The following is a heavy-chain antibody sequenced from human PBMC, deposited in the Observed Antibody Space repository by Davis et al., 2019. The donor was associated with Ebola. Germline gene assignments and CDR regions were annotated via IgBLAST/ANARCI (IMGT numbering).Heavy chain of an antibody. J-gene: IGHJ4*02. CDR2: ISGSGGST. CDR3: ATLPGYY. V-gene: IGHV3-23*01. D-gene: IGHD1-26*01. CDR1: GFTFSSYA. Sequence: GGSLRLSCAASGFTFSSYAMSWVRQAPGKGLEWVSTISGSGGSTYYADSVKGRFTISRDNAKNTLYLQMNNLRVEDTAVYYCATLPGYYWGQGTLVTVSS.